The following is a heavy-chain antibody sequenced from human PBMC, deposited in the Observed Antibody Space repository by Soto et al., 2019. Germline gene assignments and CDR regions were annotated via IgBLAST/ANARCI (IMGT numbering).Heavy chain of an antibody. V-gene: IGHV3-23*01. CDR1: GFTFSSYA. J-gene: IGHJ4*02. CDR3: ANQRINSYGPLPIDY. D-gene: IGHD5-18*01. Sequence: PGGSLRLSCAASGFTFSSYAMSWVRQAPGKGLEWVSAISGSGGSTYYADSVKGRFTISRDNSKNTLYLQMNSLRAEDTAVYYCANQRINSYGPLPIDYWGQGTLVTVSS. CDR2: ISGSGGST.